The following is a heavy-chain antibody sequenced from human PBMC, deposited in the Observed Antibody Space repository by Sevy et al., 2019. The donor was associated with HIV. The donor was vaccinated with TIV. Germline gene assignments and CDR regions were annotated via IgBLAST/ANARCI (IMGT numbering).Heavy chain of an antibody. V-gene: IGHV3-21*01. CDR3: ARSGGSYDYGMDV. Sequence: GGSLRLSCAASGFTFSSYSMNWVRQAPGKGLEWVSSISSGSTYIYYVDSVKGRFTISRDNAKNSLYLQMNSLRAEDTAVYYCARSGGSYDYGMDVWGQGTTVTVSS. CDR2: ISSGSTYI. D-gene: IGHD1-26*01. CDR1: GFTFSSYS. J-gene: IGHJ6*02.